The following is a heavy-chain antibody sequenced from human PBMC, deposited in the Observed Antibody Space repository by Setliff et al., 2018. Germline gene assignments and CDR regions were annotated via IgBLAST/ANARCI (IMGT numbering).Heavy chain of an antibody. CDR1: GYSISSGYY. Sequence: PSETLSLTCAVSGYSISSGYYWGWIRQPPGKGLEWIGSIYHSGSTYYNPSLKSRVTISVDTSKNQFSLKLSSVTAADTAVYYCARAVDSSGYFPYWYFDLWGRGALVTVSS. CDR2: IYHSGST. D-gene: IGHD3-22*01. J-gene: IGHJ2*01. CDR3: ARAVDSSGYFPYWYFDL. V-gene: IGHV4-38-2*01.